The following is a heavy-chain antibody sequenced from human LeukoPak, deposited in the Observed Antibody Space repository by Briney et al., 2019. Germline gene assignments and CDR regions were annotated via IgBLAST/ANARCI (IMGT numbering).Heavy chain of an antibody. J-gene: IGHJ3*02. CDR1: GYTFTNYG. CDR2: ISGYNGHT. V-gene: IGHV1-18*01. Sequence: ASVKVSCKASGYTFTNYGITWVRQAPGQGLEWMGWISGYNGHTNYAQKLQGRVTMTTDTSTSTAYMELWSLRSDDTAMYYCARMMTPRLYYDSSGYYYGAFDIWGQGTMVTVSS. CDR3: ARMMTPRLYYDSSGYYYGAFDI. D-gene: IGHD3-22*01.